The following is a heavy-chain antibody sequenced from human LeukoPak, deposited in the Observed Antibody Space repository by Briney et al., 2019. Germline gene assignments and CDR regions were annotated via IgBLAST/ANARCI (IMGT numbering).Heavy chain of an antibody. CDR1: GFTFSSYA. CDR3: AKGFAYQLPHSTFDY. D-gene: IGHD2-2*01. Sequence: PGGSLRLSCAASGFTFSSYAMSWVRQAPGKGLEWVSAISGSGGSTYYADSVKGRFTISRDNSKNTLYLQMNSLRADDTAVYYCAKGFAYQLPHSTFDYWVQGTPVSVCS. CDR2: ISGSGGST. V-gene: IGHV3-23*01. J-gene: IGHJ4*02.